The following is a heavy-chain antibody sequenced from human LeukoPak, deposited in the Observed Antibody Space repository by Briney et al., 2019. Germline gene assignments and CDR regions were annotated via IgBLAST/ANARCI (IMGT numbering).Heavy chain of an antibody. CDR3: ARDGLGSSGFDY. Sequence: TLSLTCTVSGGSISSGGYYWSWIRQHQGKGRVWIGNICYSGSTYYNPSLRSRITITVDATNNQFSLKLSSVTAADTAVYYCARDGLGSSGFDYWGQGTLVTVSS. CDR1: GGSISSGGYY. D-gene: IGHD6-6*01. CDR2: ICYSGST. J-gene: IGHJ4*02. V-gene: IGHV4-31*03.